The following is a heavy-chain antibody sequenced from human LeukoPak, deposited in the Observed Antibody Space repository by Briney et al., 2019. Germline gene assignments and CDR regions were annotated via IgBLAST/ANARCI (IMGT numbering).Heavy chain of an antibody. J-gene: IGHJ4*02. CDR1: GGSISSSSYY. CDR2: IYYNRST. V-gene: IGHV4-39*01. CDR3: ARLFLGIYRAFDY. D-gene: IGHD3-16*02. Sequence: SETLSLTCTVSGGSISSSSYYCGWVRQPPGKGLEWLGRIYYNRSTYYNPSLKSRVTISVDTSKNQFALKLSSVTAADTAVYYCARLFLGIYRAFDYWGQGTLVTVSS.